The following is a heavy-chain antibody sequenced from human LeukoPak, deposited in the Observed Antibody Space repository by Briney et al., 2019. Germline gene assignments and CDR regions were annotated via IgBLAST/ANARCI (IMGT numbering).Heavy chain of an antibody. CDR2: INHSGST. V-gene: IGHV4-34*01. Sequence: PGGSLRLSCAASGFTFSSYAMSWIRQPPGKGLEWIGEINHSGSTNYNPSLKSRVTISVDTSKNQFSLKLSSVTAADTAVYYCARGKQQLVFPDYWGQGTLVTVSS. CDR3: ARGKQQLVFPDY. J-gene: IGHJ4*02. D-gene: IGHD6-13*01. CDR1: GFTFSSYA.